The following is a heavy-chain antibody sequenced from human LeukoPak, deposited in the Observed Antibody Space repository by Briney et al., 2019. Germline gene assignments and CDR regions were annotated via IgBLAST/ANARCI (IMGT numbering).Heavy chain of an antibody. J-gene: IGHJ4*02. CDR2: IKQDGSEK. D-gene: IGHD3-10*02. CDR1: GFTFSSYW. CDR3: ARDRYYVPDY. V-gene: IGHV3-7*01. Sequence: GGSLRLSCAACGFTFSSYWMSWVRQAPGKGLEWVANIKQDGSEKYYVDSVKGRFSISRDNSKNTLYLQMNSLRADDTAVYYCARDRYYVPDYWGQGTLVTVSS.